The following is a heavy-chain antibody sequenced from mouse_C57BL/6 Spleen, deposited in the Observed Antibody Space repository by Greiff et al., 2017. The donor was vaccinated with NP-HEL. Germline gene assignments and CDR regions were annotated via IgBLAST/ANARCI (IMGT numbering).Heavy chain of an antibody. CDR1: GYTFTDYN. J-gene: IGHJ3*01. D-gene: IGHD1-1*01. V-gene: IGHV1-22*01. CDR3: ARPYYYGRTAWFAY. CDR2: INPNNGGT. Sequence: EVQLQQSGPELVKPGASVKMSCKASGYTFTDYNMHWVKQSHGKSLEWIGYINPNNGGTSYNQKFKGKATLTVNKSSSTAYMELRSLTSEDSAVYYCARPYYYGRTAWFAYWGQGTLVTVSA.